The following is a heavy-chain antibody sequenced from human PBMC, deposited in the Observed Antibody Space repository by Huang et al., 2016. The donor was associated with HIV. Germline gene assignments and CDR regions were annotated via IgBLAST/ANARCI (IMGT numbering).Heavy chain of an antibody. V-gene: IGHV4-39*01. CDR3: AAHGRIVGIPAAPLRFDP. D-gene: IGHD6-13*01. J-gene: IGHJ5*02. Sequence: QLQLQESGPGLVKPSETLSLTCTVSGGSISSSSYYWGWIRQPPGKGLEWIGSIYHSGTPVDNPSLKSRVTISVDTSRTQFSLKLSSVTAADTAVYYCAAHGRIVGIPAAPLRFDPWGQGTLVTVSS. CDR1: GGSISSSSYY. CDR2: IYHSGTP.